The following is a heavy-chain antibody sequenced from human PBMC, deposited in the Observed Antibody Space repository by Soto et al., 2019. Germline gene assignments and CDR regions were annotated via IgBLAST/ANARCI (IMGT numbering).Heavy chain of an antibody. Sequence: SETLSLTCTVSGGSISSSSYYWGWIRQPPGKGLEWIGSIYYSGSTYYNPSLKSRVTISVDTSKNQFSPKLSSVTAADTAVYYCARRSYYDSSGYPVYYYYYGMDVWGQGTTVTVSS. CDR2: IYYSGST. V-gene: IGHV4-39*01. J-gene: IGHJ6*02. D-gene: IGHD3-22*01. CDR1: GGSISSSSYY. CDR3: ARRSYYDSSGYPVYYYYYGMDV.